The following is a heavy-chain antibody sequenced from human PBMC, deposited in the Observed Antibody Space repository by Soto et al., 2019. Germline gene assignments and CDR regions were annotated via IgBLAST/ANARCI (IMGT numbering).Heavy chain of an antibody. CDR2: IYYSGRT. V-gene: IGHV4-59*01. D-gene: IGHD2-2*02. CDR1: GGSISSYY. Sequence: SETLSLTCTVSGGSISSYYWSWIRQPPGKGLEWIGYIYYSGRTNYNPSLKSRVTISVDTSKNQFSLKLSSVTAADTAVYYSARGYCSSTSCYIWDNWFDPWGQGTLVTVSS. CDR3: ARGYCSSTSCYIWDNWFDP. J-gene: IGHJ5*02.